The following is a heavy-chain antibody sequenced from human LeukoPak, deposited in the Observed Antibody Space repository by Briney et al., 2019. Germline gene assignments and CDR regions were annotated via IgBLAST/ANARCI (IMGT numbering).Heavy chain of an antibody. CDR3: AKVDDGTGYPQLPFDY. Sequence: PGGSLRLSCAAPGFTFSNYAVSWVRQAPGKGLEWVSAISGSVSGSGGNTYYADSVKGRFTISRDNSKNTLFLQMNSLRAEDTAVYYCAKVDDGTGYPQLPFDYWGQGTLVTVSS. J-gene: IGHJ4*02. CDR1: GFTFSNYA. V-gene: IGHV3-23*01. D-gene: IGHD3-22*01. CDR2: ISGSVSGSGGNT.